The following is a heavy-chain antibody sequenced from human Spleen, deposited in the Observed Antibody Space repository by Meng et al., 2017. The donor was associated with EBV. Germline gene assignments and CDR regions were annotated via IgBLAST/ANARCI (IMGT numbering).Heavy chain of an antibody. D-gene: IGHD5/OR15-5a*01. CDR3: ARPFPSIVSPRLDPFGE. Sequence: HLQLQESGPGQVKPSETLSLTCTGSGDSISTFYYWAWLRQPPGRGLEWIGSVHYSGRTYYSPSLKSRITVSVDTSKNHFSLRLTSVTAADTARYYCARPFPSIVSPRLDPFGEWGQGTLVTVSS. J-gene: IGHJ4*02. V-gene: IGHV4-39*01. CDR1: GDSISTFYY. CDR2: VHYSGRT.